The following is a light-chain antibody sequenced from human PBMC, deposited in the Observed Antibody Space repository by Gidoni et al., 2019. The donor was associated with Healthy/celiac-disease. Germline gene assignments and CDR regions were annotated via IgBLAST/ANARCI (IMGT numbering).Light chain of an antibody. Sequence: DIQMTQSPSSLSASVGDRVTITCQASQDISNYLNWYQQKPGKAPKLLIYDASNLETGVPSRFSGSGSGTDFTFTISSLQPEDSATYYCQQYDNLPFTFXPXTKVDIK. V-gene: IGKV1-33*01. CDR1: QDISNY. CDR3: QQYDNLPFT. J-gene: IGKJ3*01. CDR2: DAS.